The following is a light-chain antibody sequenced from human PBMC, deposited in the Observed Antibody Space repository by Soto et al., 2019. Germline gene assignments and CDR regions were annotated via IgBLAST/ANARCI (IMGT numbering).Light chain of an antibody. V-gene: IGLV2-11*01. J-gene: IGLJ1*01. Sequence: QSALTQPRSVSGSPGQSVTISCTGTSGDDGDYNYVSWYQQHPGKAPKLMIYDVSERPSGVPDRFSGSKSGNTASLTISGLQAEDEADYYCCSYAGSFTLYVFGTGTKLTVL. CDR1: SGDDGDYNY. CDR3: CSYAGSFTLYV. CDR2: DVS.